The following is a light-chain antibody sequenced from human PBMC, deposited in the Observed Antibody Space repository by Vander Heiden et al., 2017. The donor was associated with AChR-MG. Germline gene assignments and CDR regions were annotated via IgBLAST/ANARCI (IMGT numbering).Light chain of an antibody. Sequence: QSVLTQPPSASGTPGQRVTISCSGSSSNVGSNDVYWYQQLPGTAPTLLIFMNNQRPSGVPDRFSFSKSGTSASLAITGLQSEDEADYDYSAWADSMNALGVFGTGTKLTVL. V-gene: IGLV1-44*01. J-gene: IGLJ1*01. CDR3: SAWADSMNALGV. CDR2: MNN. CDR1: SSNVGSND.